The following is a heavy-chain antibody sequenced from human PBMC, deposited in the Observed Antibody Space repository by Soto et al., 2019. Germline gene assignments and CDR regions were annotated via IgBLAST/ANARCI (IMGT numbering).Heavy chain of an antibody. V-gene: IGHV3-23*01. J-gene: IGHJ5*02. CDR1: GFTFGRYA. CDR3: AKVGGFDP. D-gene: IGHD4-17*01. CDR2: ISGDGERT. Sequence: EEQVLESGGGLVQPGGSLRLSCVASGFTFGRYAMTWVRQTQGKGLECVSEISGDGERTHNADSVKGRFTISRDNSKNTLYLQLTNLRAEDTAKYYCAKVGGFDPWGPGTLVTVSS.